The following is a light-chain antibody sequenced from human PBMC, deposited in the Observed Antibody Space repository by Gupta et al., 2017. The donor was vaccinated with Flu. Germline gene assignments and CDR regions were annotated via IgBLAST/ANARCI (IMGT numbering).Light chain of an antibody. CDR2: EDN. Sequence: NFILTQPHSVSESPGKTVTISCTRRGGSIASYYVQWYQQRPGSAPTTVIYEDNQRPSGVPDRFSGSVDSSSNSASLTISGLKTEDEADYYCQSYDYTSVVFGGGTKLTVL. J-gene: IGLJ2*01. CDR3: QSYDYTSVV. CDR1: GGSIASYY. V-gene: IGLV6-57*03.